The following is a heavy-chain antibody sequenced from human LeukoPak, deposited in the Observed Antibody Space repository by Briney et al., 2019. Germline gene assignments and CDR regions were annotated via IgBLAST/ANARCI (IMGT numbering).Heavy chain of an antibody. CDR1: GFTFSDYD. D-gene: IGHD3-10*01. J-gene: IGHJ5*02. CDR3: ASSLVKFVGWFDP. V-gene: IGHV3-30-3*01. CDR2: ISYDGSNK. Sequence: PGGSLRLSCAASGFTFSDYDMSWIRQAPGKGLEWVAVISYDGSNKYYADSVKGRFTISRDNSKNTLYLQMNSLRAEDTAVYYCASSLVKFVGWFDPWGQGTLVTVSS.